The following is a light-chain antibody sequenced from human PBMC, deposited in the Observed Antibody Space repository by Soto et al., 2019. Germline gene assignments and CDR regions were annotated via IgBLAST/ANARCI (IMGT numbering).Light chain of an antibody. CDR3: QKYNSAPLT. CDR2: GAS. CDR1: QRVSSGY. V-gene: IGKV3-20*01. Sequence: EIVLTQSPGTLSLSPGERATLSCRASQRVSSGYLAWYQQKPGQAPRLLIYGASNRATDIPDRFSGRGSGTDFTLTISRLEPEDVAAYYCQKYNSAPLTFGGGTKVEIK. J-gene: IGKJ4*01.